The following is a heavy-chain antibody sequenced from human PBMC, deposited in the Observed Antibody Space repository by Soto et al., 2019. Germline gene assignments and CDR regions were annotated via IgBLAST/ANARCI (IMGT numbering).Heavy chain of an antibody. CDR1: GGSLSGYY. J-gene: IGHJ6*03. CDR3: ARRYRYGDYPYYYYYMDV. CDR2: IYYSGST. D-gene: IGHD4-17*01. V-gene: IGHV4-59*08. Sequence: QVQLQESGPGLVKPSETLFLTCTVSGGSLSGYYWSWIRQPPGKGLEWIGYIYYSGSTNYNPSLQSPVTIALDTSNNQFALKLSSVTAADTALYYCARRYRYGDYPYYYYYMDVWGKGTTVTVSS.